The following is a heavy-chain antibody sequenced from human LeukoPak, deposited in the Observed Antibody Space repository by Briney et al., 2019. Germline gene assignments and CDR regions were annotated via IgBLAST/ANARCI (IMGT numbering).Heavy chain of an antibody. CDR3: ARGGVQDNMIVAG. V-gene: IGHV1-2*02. J-gene: IGHJ4*02. D-gene: IGHD3-22*01. CDR1: GYTFIGYY. CDR2: INPNSGGT. Sequence: ASVTVSCKASGYTFIGYYMHWVRQAPGQGHERMGWINPNSGGTNYVQKFQGRVTMTRDASISTAYMELSRLRSDDTAVYYCARGGVQDNMIVAGWGQGTLVTVSS.